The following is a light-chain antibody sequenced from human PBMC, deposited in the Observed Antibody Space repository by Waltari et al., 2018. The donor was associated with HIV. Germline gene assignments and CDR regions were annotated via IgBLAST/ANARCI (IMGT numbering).Light chain of an antibody. J-gene: IGLJ6*01. V-gene: IGLV2-8*01. CDR1: SSDVGGYEY. CDR3: ASYGDTNRVL. CDR2: EVN. Sequence: QSALTQPPSASGSLGQSVTISCTGTSSDVGGYEYVSWYQHHPDQAPKLIIYEVNKRPSGVPDRFSGSKSDNTASLTVAGLQDDDEAHYYCASYGDTNRVLFGGGTRVTVL.